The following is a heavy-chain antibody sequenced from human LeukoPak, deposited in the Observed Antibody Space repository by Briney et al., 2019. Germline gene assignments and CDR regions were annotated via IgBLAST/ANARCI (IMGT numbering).Heavy chain of an antibody. D-gene: IGHD2-2*01. CDR2: ISYDGSNK. Sequence: GRSLRLSCAASGITFSSYAMHWVRQAPGKGLEWVAVISYDGSNKYYADSVKGRFTISRDNSKNTLYLQMNSLRAEDTAVYYCARDKGPAAIDYWGQGTLVTVSS. J-gene: IGHJ4*02. CDR3: ARDKGPAAIDY. V-gene: IGHV3-30-3*01. CDR1: GITFSSYA.